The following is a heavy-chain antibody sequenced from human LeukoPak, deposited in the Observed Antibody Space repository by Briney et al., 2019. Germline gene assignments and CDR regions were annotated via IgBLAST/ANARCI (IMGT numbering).Heavy chain of an antibody. CDR1: GGSISSYY. J-gene: IGHJ4*02. CDR2: FSDIGSI. V-gene: IGHV4-59*08. D-gene: IGHD2/OR15-2a*01. Sequence: SDTLSLTCTVSGGSISSYYWSWIRQPPGKGLEWIEYFSDIGSINYNPSLKSRVTISLDTSKNQFSLKLSSVTAADTAVYYCAGHHPRNTVDFWGQGTLVTVSS. CDR3: AGHHPRNTVDF.